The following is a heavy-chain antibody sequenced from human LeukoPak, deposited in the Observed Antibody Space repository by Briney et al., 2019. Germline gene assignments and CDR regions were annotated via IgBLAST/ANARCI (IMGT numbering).Heavy chain of an antibody. Sequence: SGTLSLTCAVSGGSISSSNWWSWVRQPPGKGLEWIAEIYHSGSTNYNPSLKSRVTISVDKSKNQFSLKLSSVTAADTAVYYCATRSNDYGDFNFDYWGQGTLVTVSS. J-gene: IGHJ4*02. V-gene: IGHV4-4*02. D-gene: IGHD4-17*01. CDR2: IYHSGST. CDR1: GGSISSSNW. CDR3: ATRSNDYGDFNFDY.